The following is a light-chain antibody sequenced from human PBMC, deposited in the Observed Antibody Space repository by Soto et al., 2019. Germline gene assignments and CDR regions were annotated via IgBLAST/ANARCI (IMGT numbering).Light chain of an antibody. CDR3: VLYMGSGISV. V-gene: IGLV8-61*01. CDR1: SGSVSTNSF. J-gene: IGLJ2*01. Sequence: QTVVTQEPSFSVSPGGTVTLTCGLSSGSVSTNSFPCWYQQTPGQAPRTLIYNTNTRSSGVPDRFSGSILGSKAALTITGAQADDESDYYCVLYMGSGISVFGGGTKVTVL. CDR2: NTN.